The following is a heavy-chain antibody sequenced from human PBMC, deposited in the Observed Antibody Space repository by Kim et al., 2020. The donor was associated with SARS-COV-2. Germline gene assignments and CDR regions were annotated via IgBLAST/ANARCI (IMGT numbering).Heavy chain of an antibody. V-gene: IGHV4-59*01. CDR2: IYYSGST. D-gene: IGHD6-13*01. J-gene: IGHJ6*02. Sequence: SETLSLTCTVSGGSISSYYWSWIRQPPGKGLEWIGYIYYSGSTNYNPSLKSRVTISVDTSKNQFSLKLSSVTAADTAVYYCAREGIAAALMDVWGQGTTVTVSS. CDR3: AREGIAAALMDV. CDR1: GGSISSYY.